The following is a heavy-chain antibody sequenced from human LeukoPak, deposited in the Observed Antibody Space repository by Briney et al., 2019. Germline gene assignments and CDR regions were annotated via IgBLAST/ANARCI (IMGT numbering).Heavy chain of an antibody. V-gene: IGHV1-69*13. D-gene: IGHD3-9*01. CDR1: GGTFSGYA. Sequence: ASVKVSCKASGGTFSGYAISWVRQAPGQGLEWMGGIIPVYGTTNYAQKFEGRVTITADASTTTAYMELRSLRSEDTAVYYCARDPNRGILTAYYYLEYWGQGTLVIVSS. CDR3: ARDPNRGILTAYYYLEY. CDR2: IIPVYGTT. J-gene: IGHJ4*02.